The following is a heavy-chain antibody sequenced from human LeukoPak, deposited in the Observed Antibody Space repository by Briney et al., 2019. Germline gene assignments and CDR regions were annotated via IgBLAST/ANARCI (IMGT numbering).Heavy chain of an antibody. Sequence: GGSLRLSCAASGFTFSSYAMHWVRQAPGKGLEWVAVISYDGSNKYYADSVKGRFTISRDNSKNTLYLQMNSLRAEDTAVYYCASRAVAGTGMDYWGQGTLVTVSS. V-gene: IGHV3-30-3*01. D-gene: IGHD6-19*01. CDR3: ASRAVAGTGMDY. CDR2: ISYDGSNK. J-gene: IGHJ4*02. CDR1: GFTFSSYA.